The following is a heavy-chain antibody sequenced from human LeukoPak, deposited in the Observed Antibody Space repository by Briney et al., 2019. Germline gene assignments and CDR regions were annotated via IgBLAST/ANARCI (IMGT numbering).Heavy chain of an antibody. V-gene: IGHV4-59*01. D-gene: IGHD2-15*01. Sequence: SETLSLTCTVSGGSISSYYCSWIRQPPGKGLEWIGYIYYSGSTNYNPSLKSRVTISVDTSKNQFSLKLSSVTAADTAVYYCARVAYCSGGSCYDYWGQGTLVTVSS. CDR3: ARVAYCSGGSCYDY. CDR2: IYYSGST. CDR1: GGSISSYY. J-gene: IGHJ4*02.